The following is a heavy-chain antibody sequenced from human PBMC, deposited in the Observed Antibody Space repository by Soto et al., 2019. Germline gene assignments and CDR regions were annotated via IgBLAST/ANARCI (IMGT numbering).Heavy chain of an antibody. CDR3: AHIDPEIVTVGGHGGFDY. J-gene: IGHJ4*02. CDR2: IYWDDDK. V-gene: IGHV2-5*02. D-gene: IGHD5-12*01. CDR1: GFSLTSGVG. Sequence: QITLKESGPTLVRPPQTLTLTCTFSGFSLTSGVGVGWIRQPPGKALEWLALIYWDDDKRYSPSLKNRLTINQDTAKNQGVLTMTNVGPVDTATYFCAHIDPEIVTVGGHGGFDYWGQGTLVTVSS.